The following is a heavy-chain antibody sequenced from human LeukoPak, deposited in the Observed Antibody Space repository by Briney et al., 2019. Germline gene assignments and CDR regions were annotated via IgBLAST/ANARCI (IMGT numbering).Heavy chain of an antibody. CDR3: ARDRPYYYDSSGYYFGGHDAFDI. J-gene: IGHJ3*02. D-gene: IGHD3-22*01. CDR2: MNPNSGNT. Sequence: ASVKVSCKASGYTFTSYDINWVRQATGQGLEWMEWMNPNSGNTGYAQKFQGRVTMTRHTSISTAYMELSSLRSEDTAVYYCARDRPYYYDSSGYYFGGHDAFDIWGQGTMVTVSS. V-gene: IGHV1-8*01. CDR1: GYTFTSYD.